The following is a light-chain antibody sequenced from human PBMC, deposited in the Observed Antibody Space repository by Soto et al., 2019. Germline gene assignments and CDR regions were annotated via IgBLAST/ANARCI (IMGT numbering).Light chain of an antibody. CDR1: SSDVGGYNY. Sequence: QSALTQPASVSGAPGQSITISCTGTSSDVGGYNYVSWYQQHPGKAPKLMIYDVSNRPSGVSNRFSGSKSGNTASLTISGLQAEDEADYYCSSYTGTLTYVVFGGGTKLTVL. CDR3: SSYTGTLTYVV. J-gene: IGLJ2*01. CDR2: DVS. V-gene: IGLV2-14*01.